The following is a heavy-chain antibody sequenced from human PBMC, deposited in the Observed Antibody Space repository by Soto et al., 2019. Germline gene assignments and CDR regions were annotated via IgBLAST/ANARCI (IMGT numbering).Heavy chain of an antibody. V-gene: IGHV3-7*01. J-gene: IGHJ4*02. CDR1: GFIFTNSW. CDR2: IREDGGDS. CDR3: AKELCGPDY. Sequence: GGSLRLSCAASGFIFTNSWMVWVRQAPGKGLEWVVNIREDGGDSNYVDSVKGRFTISRDNAKNSLYLQMDSLRAEDTAVYYCAKELCGPDYWGQGTPVTVYS. D-gene: IGHD2-21*01.